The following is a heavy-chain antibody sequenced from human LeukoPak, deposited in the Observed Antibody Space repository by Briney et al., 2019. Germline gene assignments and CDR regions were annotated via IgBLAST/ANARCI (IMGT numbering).Heavy chain of an antibody. Sequence: ASVKVSCKASGYTFTCYYMHWVRQAPGQGLEWMGWINPNSGGTNYAQKFQGRVTMTRDTSISTAYMELSRLRSDDTAVYYCAKGANYYDSSGYYYPEYFQHWGQGTLVTVSS. J-gene: IGHJ1*01. CDR1: GYTFTCYY. CDR3: AKGANYYDSSGYYYPEYFQH. D-gene: IGHD3-22*01. CDR2: INPNSGGT. V-gene: IGHV1-2*02.